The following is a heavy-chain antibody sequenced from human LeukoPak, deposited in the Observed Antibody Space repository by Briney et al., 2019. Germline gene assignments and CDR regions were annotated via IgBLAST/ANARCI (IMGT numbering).Heavy chain of an antibody. Sequence: PGGSLRLSCAASGFSFSSYAMSWVRQAPGKGLEWVPAITDSGGSTYHADSVKGRFTISRDNSKNTLFLQMNSLRVEDTAVYYCAKGSSSSRPYYFDYWGQGTLVTVSS. V-gene: IGHV3-23*01. D-gene: IGHD6-6*01. CDR2: ITDSGGST. J-gene: IGHJ4*02. CDR3: AKGSSSSRPYYFDY. CDR1: GFSFSSYA.